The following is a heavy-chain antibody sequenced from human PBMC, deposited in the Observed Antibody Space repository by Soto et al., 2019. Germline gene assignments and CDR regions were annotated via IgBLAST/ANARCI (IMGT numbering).Heavy chain of an antibody. Sequence: ASVKVSCKASGGTFSSYAISWVRQAPGQGLEWMGGIIPTFGTANYAQKFQGRVTITRDTSATTAYMELSSLRSEDSAVFYCARTDCSSTSCYNYYYYGMDVWGQGTTVTVSS. CDR2: IIPTFGTA. J-gene: IGHJ6*02. D-gene: IGHD2-2*01. V-gene: IGHV1-69*05. CDR3: ARTDCSSTSCYNYYYYGMDV. CDR1: GGTFSSYA.